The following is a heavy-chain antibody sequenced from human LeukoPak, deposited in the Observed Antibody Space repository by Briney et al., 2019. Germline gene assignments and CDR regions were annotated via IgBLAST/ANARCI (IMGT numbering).Heavy chain of an antibody. D-gene: IGHD2-15*01. CDR1: GFTLSSYW. J-gene: IGHJ6*03. V-gene: IGHV3-7*03. CDR3: ARENVVVVAATRGYYYYMDV. CDR2: IKQDGSEK. Sequence: PGGSLRLSCVASGFTLSSYWMSWVRQAPGKGLEWVANIKQDGSEKYYVDSVMGRFTISRDNAKNSLYLQMNSLRAEDTAVYYCARENVVVVAATRGYYYYMDVWGKGTTVTISS.